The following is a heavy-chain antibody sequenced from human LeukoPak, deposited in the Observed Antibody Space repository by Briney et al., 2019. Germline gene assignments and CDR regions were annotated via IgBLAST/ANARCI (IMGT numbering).Heavy chain of an antibody. CDR1: GGSISSYY. J-gene: IGHJ4*02. D-gene: IGHD6-6*01. Sequence: SETLSLTCTVSGGSISSYYWSWIRQPPGKGLEWIGYIYYSGSTNYNPSLKSRVTISVDTSKNQFSLKLSSVTAALTAVYYCARESRVPEYFDYWGQGTLVTVSS. CDR2: IYYSGST. CDR3: ARESRVPEYFDY. V-gene: IGHV4-59*01.